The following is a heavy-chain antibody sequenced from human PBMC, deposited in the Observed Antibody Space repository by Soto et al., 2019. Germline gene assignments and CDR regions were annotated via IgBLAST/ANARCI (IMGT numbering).Heavy chain of an antibody. V-gene: IGHV3-11*01. CDR2: ISSSGSDI. J-gene: IGHJ6*02. CDR3: ARDLFYGMDV. CDR1: GFTFSDYF. Sequence: GGSLRLSCAASGFTFSDYFLTWIRQAPGKGLEWVSYISSSGSDIYYADSVKGRFTISRDNAQNSPYLQMNSLRAEDTAVYYCARDLFYGMDVWGQGTTVTVSS.